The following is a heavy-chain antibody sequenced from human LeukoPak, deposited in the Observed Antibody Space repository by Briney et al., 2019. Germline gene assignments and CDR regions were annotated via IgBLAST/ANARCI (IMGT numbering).Heavy chain of an antibody. Sequence: SETLSLTCTVSGGSISSYYWSWIRQPAGKGLEWIGRLYTSGSTNYNPSLKSRVTMSVDTSKNQFSLKLSSVTAADTAVYYCARSLKRAWFGELLGVAFDIWGQGTMVTVSS. D-gene: IGHD3-10*01. J-gene: IGHJ3*02. CDR3: ARSLKRAWFGELLGVAFDI. V-gene: IGHV4-4*07. CDR1: GGSISSYY. CDR2: LYTSGST.